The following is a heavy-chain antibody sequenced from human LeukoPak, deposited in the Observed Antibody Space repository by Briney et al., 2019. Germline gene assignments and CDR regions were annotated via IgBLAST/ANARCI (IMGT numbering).Heavy chain of an antibody. Sequence: GGSLRLSCAASGFTVSSNYMSWVRQAPGKGLEWVSVIYSGGSTYYADSVKGRFTISRDNSKNTLYLQMNSLRAEDTAVYYCARDPPYYCGSGSQLWGQGTLVTVSS. CDR1: GFTVSSNY. J-gene: IGHJ4*02. CDR3: ARDPPYYCGSGSQL. V-gene: IGHV3-66*01. D-gene: IGHD3-10*01. CDR2: IYSGGST.